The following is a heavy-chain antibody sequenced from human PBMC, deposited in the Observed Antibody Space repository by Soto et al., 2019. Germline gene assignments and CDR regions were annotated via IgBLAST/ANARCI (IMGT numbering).Heavy chain of an antibody. Sequence: GGSLKISCKGSGYSFTSYWISWVRQMPGKGLEWMGRIDPSDSYTNYSPSFQGHVTISADKSISTAYLQWSSLKASDTAMYYCARPSVAVAANYYYYGMDVWGQGTTVTVSS. D-gene: IGHD6-19*01. CDR2: IDPSDSYT. CDR1: GYSFTSYW. V-gene: IGHV5-10-1*01. CDR3: ARPSVAVAANYYYYGMDV. J-gene: IGHJ6*02.